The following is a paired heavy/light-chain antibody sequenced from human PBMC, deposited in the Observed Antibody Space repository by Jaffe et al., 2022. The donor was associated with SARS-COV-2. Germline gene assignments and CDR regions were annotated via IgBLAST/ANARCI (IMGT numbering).Heavy chain of an antibody. J-gene: IGHJ4*02. V-gene: IGHV3-48*03. CDR3: AYVPGACSGEHCRHY. CDR1: GLIFSDYE. CDR2: ISGSGGII. Sequence: EVHLEESGGALIQPGGSLRLSCVASGLIFSDYEMNWVRQAPGKGLEWVAYISGSGGIIYYADSVKGRFTISRDNAKNSLYLQMSSLRAEDAALYYCAYVPGACSGEHCRHYWGQGAPVTVSS. D-gene: IGHD2-15*01.
Light chain of an antibody. Sequence: DIVLTQTPLSLPVTLGQPASISCRSSQSLVHSDGNTYLNWLQQRPGQPPRLLIYKISNRFSEVPDRFSGSGAGTDFTLKISRVEAEDVGVYYCVQATQLRTFGQGTKVEVK. CDR1: QSLVHSDGNTY. CDR2: KIS. J-gene: IGKJ1*01. V-gene: IGKV2-24*01. CDR3: VQATQLRT.